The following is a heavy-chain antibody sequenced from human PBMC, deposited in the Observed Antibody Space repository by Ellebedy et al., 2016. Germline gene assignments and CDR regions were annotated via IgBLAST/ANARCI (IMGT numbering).Heavy chain of an antibody. CDR3: ARAWRSYWYFDL. CDR1: GFTFSDYY. Sequence: GESLKISCAASGFTFSDYYMSWIRQAPGKGLEWVSYISSSGSTIYYADSVKGRFTISRDNAKNSLYLQMNSLRAEDTAVYYCARAWRSYWYFDLWGRGTLVTVSS. V-gene: IGHV3-11*01. J-gene: IGHJ2*01. CDR2: ISSSGSTI.